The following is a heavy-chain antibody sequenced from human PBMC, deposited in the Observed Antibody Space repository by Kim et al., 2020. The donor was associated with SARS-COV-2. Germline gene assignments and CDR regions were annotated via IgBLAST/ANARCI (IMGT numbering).Heavy chain of an antibody. J-gene: IGHJ6*02. D-gene: IGHD3-10*01. Sequence: YAHKLQGRVTMTTDTSTSTAYMELRSLRSDDTAVYYCARDYFPSYYGMDVWGQGTTVTVSS. CDR3: ARDYFPSYYGMDV. V-gene: IGHV1-18*01.